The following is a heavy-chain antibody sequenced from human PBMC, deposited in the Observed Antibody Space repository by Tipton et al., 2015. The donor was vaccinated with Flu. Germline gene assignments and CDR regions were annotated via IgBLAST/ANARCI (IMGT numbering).Heavy chain of an antibody. Sequence: QSGAEVKKPGSSVTVSCKASGGTFSSYALNWVRQAPGQGLEWMGGISPMFATANYAQKFQGRVTISADESTSTAYMELSSLRSEDTAVYYCARGGGPYCTSTSCYETDYWGQGTLVTVSS. J-gene: IGHJ4*02. CDR3: ARGGGPYCTSTSCYETDY. V-gene: IGHV1-69*01. CDR1: GGTFSSYA. CDR2: ISPMFATA. D-gene: IGHD2-2*01.